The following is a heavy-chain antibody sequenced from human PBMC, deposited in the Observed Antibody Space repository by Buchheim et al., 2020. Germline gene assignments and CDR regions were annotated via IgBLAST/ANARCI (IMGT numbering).Heavy chain of an antibody. CDR2: INPSGGST. Sequence: QVQLVQSGAEVKKPGASVKVSCRASGYTFTSYYMHWVRQAPGQGLEWMGIINPSGGSTSYAQKFQGRVTMTRDTSTSTVYMELSSLRSEDTAVYYCARALSGSNTQNVPGAFDIWGQGT. CDR3: ARALSGSNTQNVPGAFDI. CDR1: GYTFTSYY. J-gene: IGHJ3*02. D-gene: IGHD1-26*01. V-gene: IGHV1-46*01.